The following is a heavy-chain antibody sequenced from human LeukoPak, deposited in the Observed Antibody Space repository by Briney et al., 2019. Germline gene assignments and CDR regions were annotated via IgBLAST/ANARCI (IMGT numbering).Heavy chain of an antibody. CDR2: INDSGNT. J-gene: IGHJ4*02. Sequence: PSETLSLTCAVYGGSFSGYYWSWIRQPPVKGLDWIGEINDSGNTNYNPSLKSRVSISVDTSKNQFSLKLSSVTAADTAVYYCARTYYDRPVDYWGQGTLVTVSS. CDR1: GGSFSGYY. CDR3: ARTYYDRPVDY. V-gene: IGHV4-34*01. D-gene: IGHD3-16*01.